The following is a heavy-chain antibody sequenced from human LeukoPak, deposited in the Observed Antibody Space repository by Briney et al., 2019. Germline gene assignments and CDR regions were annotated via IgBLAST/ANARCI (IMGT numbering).Heavy chain of an antibody. D-gene: IGHD5-24*01. CDR1: GGSISSYY. CDR3: ARKDGDG. J-gene: IGHJ4*02. CDR2: IYNSGST. Sequence: MSSETLSLTCTVSGGSISSYYWSWIRQPPGEGLEWIGHIYNSGSTNYNPSLRGRVTISLDTSKNQVSLKLSSVTAADTAMYYCARKDGDGWGQGTLVTVSS. V-gene: IGHV4-59*01.